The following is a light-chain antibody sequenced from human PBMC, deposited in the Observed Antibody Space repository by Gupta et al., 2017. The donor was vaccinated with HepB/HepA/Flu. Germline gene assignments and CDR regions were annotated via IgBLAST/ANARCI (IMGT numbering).Light chain of an antibody. V-gene: IGLV2-8*01. CDR3: SSYVGTNKGV. J-gene: IGLJ3*02. CDR1: SSDIGNYNY. Sequence: QSALTQPPSASGSPGQSATLSCTGTSSDIGNYNYVSWYQQPPGKAPKIMIYEVSKRPSGVPDRFSGSKSCNTASLTVSGLQAEDEAYYYCSSYVGTNKGVFGGGTKLTVI. CDR2: EVS.